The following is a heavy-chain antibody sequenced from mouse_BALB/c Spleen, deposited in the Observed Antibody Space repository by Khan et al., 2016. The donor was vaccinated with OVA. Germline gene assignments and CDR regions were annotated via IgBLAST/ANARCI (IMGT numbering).Heavy chain of an antibody. V-gene: IGHV1-7*01. CDR2: INPSTGYT. J-gene: IGHJ2*01. CDR1: GYTFINYW. CDR3: ARRGLRWDFDY. D-gene: IGHD1-1*01. Sequence: QVRLQQSGAELAKPGASVKMSCKASGYTFINYWILWIKQRPGQGLEWIGYINPSTGYTEYNQNFKDKATLTADKSSSTAYMQLSSLTSEDSTVXCCARRGLRWDFDYWGQGTTLTVSS.